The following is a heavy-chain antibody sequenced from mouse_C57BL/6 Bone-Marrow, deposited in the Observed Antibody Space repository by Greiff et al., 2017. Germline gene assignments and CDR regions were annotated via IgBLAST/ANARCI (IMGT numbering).Heavy chain of an antibody. D-gene: IGHD1-1*01. CDR3: AREAIHYAIDD. CDR2: IDPSDSYT. V-gene: IGHV1-50*01. J-gene: IGHJ4*01. Sequence: QVQLQQSGAELVKPGASVKLSCKASGYTFTSYWMQWVKQRPGQGLEWIGEIDPSDSYTNYNQKFKCKATLTVDTASSTAYTQLSSLTSKDSAVYYFAREAIHYAIDDWGQGTSVTVSS. CDR1: GYTFTSYW.